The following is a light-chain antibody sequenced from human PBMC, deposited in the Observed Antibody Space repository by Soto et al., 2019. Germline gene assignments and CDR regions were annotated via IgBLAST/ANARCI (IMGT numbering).Light chain of an antibody. Sequence: EIVMTQSPATLSVSPGERATLSCRASQSVSSNLAWYQQKPGQAPRLLIYGASTRATGIPARFSGSGSGTEFTRPLSCLQPEDFGVYFCQQYNKWPQTFGQGTQVEIK. J-gene: IGKJ1*01. CDR3: QQYNKWPQT. V-gene: IGKV3-15*01. CDR1: QSVSSN. CDR2: GAS.